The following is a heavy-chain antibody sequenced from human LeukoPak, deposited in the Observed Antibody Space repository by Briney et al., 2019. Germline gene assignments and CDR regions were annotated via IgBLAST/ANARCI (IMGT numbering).Heavy chain of an antibody. Sequence: PGGSLRLSCAASGFTFDDYAMHWVRQAPGKGLEWVSGISWNSGSIGYADSVKGRFTISRDNSKNTVYLEVISLTDEDTAVYYCAKDDAWLRYGEWSQGTLVTVSS. J-gene: IGHJ4*02. CDR3: AKDDAWLRYGE. V-gene: IGHV3-9*01. CDR1: GFTFDDYA. CDR2: ISWNSGSI. D-gene: IGHD3-10*01.